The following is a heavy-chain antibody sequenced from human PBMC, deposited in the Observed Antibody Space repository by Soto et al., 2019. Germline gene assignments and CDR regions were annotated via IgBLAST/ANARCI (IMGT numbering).Heavy chain of an antibody. J-gene: IGHJ6*02. Sequence: ASVKVSCKAFGYTFNAFDMHWVRQAPGQGLEWMGVINPSGDGTSYAQKFQGRVTMTRDTSTSTVYMELSSLRSEDTTVYYCARVALGYDYADVWGQGTTVTVSS. CDR1: GYTFNAFD. V-gene: IGHV1-46*02. D-gene: IGHD4-17*01. CDR3: ARVALGYDYADV. CDR2: INPSGDGT.